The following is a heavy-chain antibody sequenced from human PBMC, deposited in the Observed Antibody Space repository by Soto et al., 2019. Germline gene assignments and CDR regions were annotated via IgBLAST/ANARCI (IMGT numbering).Heavy chain of an antibody. J-gene: IGHJ4*02. CDR2: IIPILGIA. V-gene: IGHV1-69*02. D-gene: IGHD2-15*01. CDR3: ARGPREYCSGGSCLPDC. Sequence: QVQLVQSGAEVKKPGSSVKVSCKASGGTFSSYTISWVRQDPGQGLEWMGRIIPILGIANYAQEFQGRVTITADKSTSTAYIELSSLRSEDTAVYYCARGPREYCSGGSCLPDCWGQGTLVTVSS. CDR1: GGTFSSYT.